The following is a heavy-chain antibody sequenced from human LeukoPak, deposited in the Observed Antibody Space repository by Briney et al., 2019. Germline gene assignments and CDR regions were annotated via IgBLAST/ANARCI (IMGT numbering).Heavy chain of an antibody. V-gene: IGHV4-34*01. CDR3: AASRKEIFDY. J-gene: IGHJ4*02. CDR2: INHSGST. CDR1: GGSFSGYY. Sequence: SETLSLTCAVYGGSFSGYYWSWIRQPPGKGLEWIGEINHSGSTNYNPSLKSRVTISVDTSKNQFSLKLSSVTAADTAVYYCAASRKEIFDYWGQGTLVTVSS.